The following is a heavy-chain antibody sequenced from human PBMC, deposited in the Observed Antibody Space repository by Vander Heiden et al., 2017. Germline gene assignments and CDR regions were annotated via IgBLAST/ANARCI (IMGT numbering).Heavy chain of an antibody. V-gene: IGHV1-69*01. CDR2: IIPIFGTA. D-gene: IGHD6-13*01. J-gene: IGHJ5*02. CDR1: GGTFSSYA. Sequence: QVQLVQSGAAVKKPGSSVTVSCQASGGTFSSYAISGVRQAPGQGLEWMGGIIPIFGTANYAQKFQGRVTITADESTSTAYMELSSLRSEDTAVYYCAREGSSPGFDPWGQGTLVTVSS. CDR3: AREGSSPGFDP.